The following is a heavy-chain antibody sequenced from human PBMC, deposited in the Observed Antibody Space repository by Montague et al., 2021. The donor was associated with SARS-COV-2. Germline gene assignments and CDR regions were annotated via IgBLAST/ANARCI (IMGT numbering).Heavy chain of an antibody. J-gene: IGHJ6*02. V-gene: IGHV4-39*07. CDR1: GGSISSSSYY. Sequence: SETLSLTCTVSGGSISSSSYYWGWIRQPPGKGLEWIGSIYYSGSTYYNPSLKSQVTISVDTSKNQFSLKLSSVTAADTAVYYCARDQGYNWNYYYYYGMDVWGQGTTVTVSS. CDR3: ARDQGYNWNYYYYYGMDV. D-gene: IGHD1-20*01. CDR2: IYYSGST.